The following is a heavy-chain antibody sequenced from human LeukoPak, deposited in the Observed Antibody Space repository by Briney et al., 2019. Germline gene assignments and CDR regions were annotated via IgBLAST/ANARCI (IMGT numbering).Heavy chain of an antibody. CDR3: AKEWTVYSLGIFDY. CDR2: ISYDGSNK. Sequence: GGSLRLSCAASGFTFSTYAMEWVRQAPGKGLEWVAVISYDGSNKYYADSVKGRFTISRDNSKNTLYLQMNSLRAEDTAVYYCAKEWTVYSLGIFDYWGQGTLVTVSS. V-gene: IGHV3-30*18. D-gene: IGHD5-18*01. CDR1: GFTFSTYA. J-gene: IGHJ4*02.